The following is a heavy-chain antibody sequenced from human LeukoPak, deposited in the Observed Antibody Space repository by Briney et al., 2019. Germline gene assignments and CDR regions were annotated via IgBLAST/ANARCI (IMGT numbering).Heavy chain of an antibody. Sequence: GGSLRLSCAASGFTFSSYGMHWVRQAPGKGLEWVAVISYDGSNKYYADSVKGRFAISRDNSKNTLYLQMNSLRAEDTAVYYCAREAGRWGQGTLVTVSS. CDR2: ISYDGSNK. V-gene: IGHV3-30*03. CDR3: AREAGR. J-gene: IGHJ4*02. CDR1: GFTFSSYG.